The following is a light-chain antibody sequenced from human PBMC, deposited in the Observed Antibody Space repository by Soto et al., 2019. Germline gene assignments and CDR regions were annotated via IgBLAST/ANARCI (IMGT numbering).Light chain of an antibody. CDR2: DAS. CDR1: QGISSA. J-gene: IGKJ3*01. CDR3: QQFNSDLLT. Sequence: AIQLTQSPSSLSAYVGDRVTITCRASQGISSALAWYQQKPGKAPKLLLYDASSLERGVPSRFSGSGYGTDFTRTLSSLQPEDFATYYCQQFNSDLLTFGPGTKVDIK. V-gene: IGKV1-13*02.